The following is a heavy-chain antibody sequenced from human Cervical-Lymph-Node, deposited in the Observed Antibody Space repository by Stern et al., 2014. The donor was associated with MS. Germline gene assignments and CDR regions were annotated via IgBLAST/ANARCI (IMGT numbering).Heavy chain of an antibody. CDR3: ARTWIAVRNTKWFDP. Sequence: QVQLQQWGAGLLKPSETLSLTCGVNGGSFDAFYWSWIRQPPGRGLEWIGEISHSGYTNYNPSLKSRVTISVDPSKNQFTLKMNSVTAADTAVYYCARTWIAVRNTKWFDPWGQGTLVTVSS. CDR2: ISHSGYT. CDR1: GGSFDAFY. V-gene: IGHV4-34*01. J-gene: IGHJ5*02. D-gene: IGHD6-6*01.